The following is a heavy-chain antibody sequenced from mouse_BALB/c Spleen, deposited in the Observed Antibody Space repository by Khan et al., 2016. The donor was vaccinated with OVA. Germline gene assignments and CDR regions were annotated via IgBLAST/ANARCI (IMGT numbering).Heavy chain of an antibody. CDR2: INTNTGEP. D-gene: IGHD2-3*01. V-gene: IGHV9-3*02. J-gene: IGHJ4*01. Sequence: QIQLVQSGPELKKPGETVKISCKASGYTFTNYGMNWVKKAPGKGLKWMGWINTNTGEPTYGEEFKGQFAFSLETSASTAYLQINNLKNDDTATYFCARSRWLLPAMDYWGQGTSVTVSS. CDR1: GYTFTNYG. CDR3: ARSRWLLPAMDY.